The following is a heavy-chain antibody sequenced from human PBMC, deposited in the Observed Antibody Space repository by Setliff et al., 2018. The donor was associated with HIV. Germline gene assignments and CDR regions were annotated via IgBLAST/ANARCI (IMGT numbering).Heavy chain of an antibody. CDR1: GYSISSSHW. CDR3: AAPRGMSTILVY. CDR2: INHSGST. V-gene: IGHV4-28*01. Sequence: SETLSLTCAVSGYSISSSHWWGWIRQPPGKGLEWIGEINHSGSTNYNPSLKSRVIISIDTSKKQFSLKLTSVTAADTATYYCAAPRGMSTILVYWGQGSLVTVSS. D-gene: IGHD3-9*01. J-gene: IGHJ4*02.